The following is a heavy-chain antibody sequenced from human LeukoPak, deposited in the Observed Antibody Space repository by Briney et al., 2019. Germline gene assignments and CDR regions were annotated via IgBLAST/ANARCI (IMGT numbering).Heavy chain of an antibody. D-gene: IGHD3-22*01. Sequence: GGSLRLSCAASGFTISSYAMTWVRQAPGKGLEWASLISGSATYYADSVKGRFTISRGNSKNTLYLEMKSLRVEDTALFYCAKGPQVGSGYHPDYWGQGTLVTVSS. CDR2: ISGSAT. V-gene: IGHV3-23*01. J-gene: IGHJ4*02. CDR1: GFTISSYA. CDR3: AKGPQVGSGYHPDY.